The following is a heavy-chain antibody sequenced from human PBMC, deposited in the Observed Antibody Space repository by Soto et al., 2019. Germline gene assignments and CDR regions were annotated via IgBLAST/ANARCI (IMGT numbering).Heavy chain of an antibody. D-gene: IGHD5-12*01. V-gene: IGHV3-74*01. CDR3: ARVGGFDPIHDY. CDR1: GFTFSRHW. Sequence: GGSLRLSCAASGFTFSRHWMHWVRQIPGKGLMWVSRIDNNGGGTSYADSVRGRFTMPRDNTKNTLYLQMDNLTVEDTAVYFCARVGGFDPIHDYWGQGTLVTVSS. CDR2: IDNNGGGT. J-gene: IGHJ4*02.